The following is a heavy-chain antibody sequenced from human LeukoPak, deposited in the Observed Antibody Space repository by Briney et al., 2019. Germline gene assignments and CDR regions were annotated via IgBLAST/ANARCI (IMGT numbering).Heavy chain of an antibody. Sequence: PSETLSLTCTVSGGSISSSSYYWSWIRQPPGKGLEWIGYIYYSGSTNYNPSLKSRVTISVDTSKNQFSLKLSSVTAADTAVYYCARVKNYYYDSSGYYFDYWGQGTLVTVSS. D-gene: IGHD3-22*01. CDR2: IYYSGST. CDR3: ARVKNYYYDSSGYYFDY. CDR1: GGSISSSSYY. V-gene: IGHV4-61*01. J-gene: IGHJ4*02.